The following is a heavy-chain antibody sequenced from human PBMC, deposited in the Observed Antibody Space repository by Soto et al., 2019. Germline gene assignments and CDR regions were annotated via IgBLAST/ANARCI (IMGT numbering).Heavy chain of an antibody. CDR1: GGSISSSSYY. Sequence: PSETLSLTCTVSGGSISSSSYYWGWIRQSPGKGLEWIGNIYYSGSTYYNPSLKSRVTISVDTSKNSVYLQMNNLRVEDTAVYYCAKDGAAGSVLDVWGQGTTVTVSS. D-gene: IGHD6-13*01. J-gene: IGHJ6*02. CDR2: IYYSGST. V-gene: IGHV4-39*02. CDR3: AKDGAAGSVLDV.